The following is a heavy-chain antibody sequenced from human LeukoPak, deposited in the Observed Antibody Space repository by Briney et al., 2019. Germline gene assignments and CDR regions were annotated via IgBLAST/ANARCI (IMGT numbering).Heavy chain of an antibody. V-gene: IGHV1-69*04. J-gene: IGHJ4*02. CDR2: IIPILGIA. Sequence: SVKVSCKASGGTFSSYAISWVRQAPGQGLEWMGRIIPILGIANYAQKFQGRVTITADKSTSTAYMELSSLRSEDTAVYYCARDALRGGYNLCYFDYGGQGPLVTVSS. CDR1: GGTFSSYA. CDR3: ARDALRGGYNLCYFDY. D-gene: IGHD5-12*01.